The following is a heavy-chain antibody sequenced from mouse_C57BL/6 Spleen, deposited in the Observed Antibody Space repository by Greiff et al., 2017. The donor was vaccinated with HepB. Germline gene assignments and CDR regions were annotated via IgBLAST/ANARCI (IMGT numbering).Heavy chain of an antibody. Sequence: QVQLKESGAELVRPGASVTLSCKASGYTFTDYEMHWVKQTPVHGLEWIGAIDPETGGTAYNQKFKGKAILTADKSSSTAYMELRSLTSEDSAVYYCTGMGGSSAFAYWGEGTLVTVSA. CDR3: TGMGGSSAFAY. V-gene: IGHV1-15*01. CDR2: IDPETGGT. J-gene: IGHJ3*01. D-gene: IGHD1-1*01. CDR1: GYTFTDYE.